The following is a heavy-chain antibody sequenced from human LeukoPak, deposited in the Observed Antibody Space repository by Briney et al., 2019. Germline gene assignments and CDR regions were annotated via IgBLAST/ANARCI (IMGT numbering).Heavy chain of an antibody. CDR3: GRTGDLSDY. CDR1: GFTFDDYG. D-gene: IGHD7-27*01. J-gene: IGHJ4*02. V-gene: IGHV3-7*01. CDR2: IKEDGSDK. Sequence: RPGGSLRLSCAASGFTFDDYGMSWVRQAPGKGLEWVANIKEDGSDKYYVDSVKGRFNISRDNDENTLYLQMNSLRAEDTAVYYCGRTGDLSDYWGQGSLVIVSS.